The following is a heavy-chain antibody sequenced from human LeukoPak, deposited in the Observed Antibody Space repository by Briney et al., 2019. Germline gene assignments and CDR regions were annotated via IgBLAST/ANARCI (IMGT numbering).Heavy chain of an antibody. CDR2: IRSKPYGGTT. Sequence: GRSLRLSCTASGFTFGDYAMSWVRQAPGKGLEWVGFIRSKPYGGTTEYAASVKGRFTISRDDSNSLAYLQMNGLKTEDTAVYYCTRGDCYDYWGQGTLVTVSS. CDR3: TRGDCYDY. J-gene: IGHJ4*02. CDR1: GFTFGDYA. D-gene: IGHD2-21*01. V-gene: IGHV3-49*04.